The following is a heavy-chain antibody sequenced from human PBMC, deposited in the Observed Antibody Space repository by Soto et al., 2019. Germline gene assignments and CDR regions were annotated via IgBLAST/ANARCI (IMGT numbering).Heavy chain of an antibody. V-gene: IGHV3-23*01. Sequence: EVQLLESGGGLVQPGGSLRLSRAGSGFSFGNYAMSWVRQAPGKGLEWVAAITGSGGRTYHAESVKGRLTISRDNSKNTLYLQMNSLRVEDTAVYYCAKDSWGGAGSGWSHDYWGQGILVTVSS. CDR2: ITGSGGRT. CDR1: GFSFGNYA. D-gene: IGHD6-19*01. CDR3: AKDSWGGAGSGWSHDY. J-gene: IGHJ4*02.